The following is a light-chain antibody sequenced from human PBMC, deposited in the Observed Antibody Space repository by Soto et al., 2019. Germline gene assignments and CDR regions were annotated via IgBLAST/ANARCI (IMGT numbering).Light chain of an antibody. CDR3: CSYAGSSPWV. CDR2: EGS. J-gene: IGLJ3*02. CDR1: SSDVGSYNF. Sequence: QSALTQPASVSGSPGQSITISCTGTSSDVGSYNFVSWYQQHPGKAPKLMIYEGSKRPSGVSNRFSGSKSGNTASLTISGLQAEDEADYYCCSYAGSSPWVFGGGTKLTVI. V-gene: IGLV2-23*01.